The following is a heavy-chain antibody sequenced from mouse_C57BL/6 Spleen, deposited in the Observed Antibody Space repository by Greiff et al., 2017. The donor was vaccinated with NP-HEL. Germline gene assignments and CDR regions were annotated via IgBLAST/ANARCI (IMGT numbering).Heavy chain of an antibody. CDR2: IYPGSGNT. V-gene: IGHV1-76*01. D-gene: IGHD2-1*01. Sequence: VQLQQSGAELVRPGASVKLSCKASGYTFTDYYINWVKQRPGQGLEWIARIYPGSGNTYYNEKFKGKATLTAEKSSSTAYMQLSSLTSEDSAVYFCAREGNSRASFAYWGQGTLVTVSA. CDR3: AREGNSRASFAY. J-gene: IGHJ3*01. CDR1: GYTFTDYY.